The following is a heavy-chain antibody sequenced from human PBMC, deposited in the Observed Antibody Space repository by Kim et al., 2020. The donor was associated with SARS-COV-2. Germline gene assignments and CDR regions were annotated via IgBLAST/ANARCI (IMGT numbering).Heavy chain of an antibody. Sequence: PSLKSRVPISVDMSKNQFSLKLSSVTAADTAVYYCARVGYGSGSNYGMDVWGQGTTVTVSS. J-gene: IGHJ6*02. V-gene: IGHV4-30-2*01. D-gene: IGHD3-10*01. CDR3: ARVGYGSGSNYGMDV.